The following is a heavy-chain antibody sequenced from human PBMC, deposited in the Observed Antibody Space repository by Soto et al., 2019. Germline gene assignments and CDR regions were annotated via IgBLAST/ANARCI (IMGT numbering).Heavy chain of an antibody. CDR1: GYTFSINA. D-gene: IGHD3-10*01. CDR3: ARATYTSGGSPTFAMDV. J-gene: IGHJ6*02. V-gene: IGHV1-3*01. CDR2: INGGNGYA. Sequence: QVHLVQSGAEVQEPGASVRVSCKASGYTFSINAIHCVRQSPGQELEWMGCINGGNGYAKYSHNFQDRVTLTWEASARTTYMELSSLGSEATAIFYCARATYTSGGSPTFAMDVWGQGTTVTVSS.